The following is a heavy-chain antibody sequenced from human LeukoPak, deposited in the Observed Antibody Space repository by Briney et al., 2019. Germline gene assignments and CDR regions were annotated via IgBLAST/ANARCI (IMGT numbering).Heavy chain of an antibody. CDR2: TYYRSSWSY. J-gene: IGHJ4*02. V-gene: IGHV6-1*01. Sequence: SQTLSLTCAISGDSVSSNSASWNWIRQSPSRGLEWLGRTYYRSSWSYEYELSVKSRITINPDTSKNQFSLQLKSVTPEDTAVYYCARGLMGANDYWGRGTLVTVSS. CDR1: GDSVSSNSAS. D-gene: IGHD1-26*01. CDR3: ARGLMGANDY.